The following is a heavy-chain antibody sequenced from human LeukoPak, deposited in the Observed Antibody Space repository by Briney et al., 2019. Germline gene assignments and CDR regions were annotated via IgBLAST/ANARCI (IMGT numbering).Heavy chain of an antibody. CDR3: ARSLTPWDSSGSKGDY. Sequence: SVKVSCRASGGTFSSYAISWVRQAPGQGLEWMGGIIPIFGTANYAQKFQGRVTITADESTSTAYMELSSLRSEDTAVYYCARSLTPWDSSGSKGDYWGQGTLVTV. D-gene: IGHD3-22*01. CDR2: IIPIFGTA. J-gene: IGHJ4*02. CDR1: GGTFSSYA. V-gene: IGHV1-69*01.